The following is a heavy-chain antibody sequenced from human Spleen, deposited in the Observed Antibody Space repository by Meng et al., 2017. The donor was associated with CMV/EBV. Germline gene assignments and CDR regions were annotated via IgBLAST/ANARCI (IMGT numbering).Heavy chain of an antibody. J-gene: IGHJ3*02. D-gene: IGHD2-2*01. Sequence: GGSLRLSCAASGFTFDDYGMSWVRQAPGKGLEWVSGINWNGGSTGYADSVKGRFTISRDNAKNSLYLQMNSLRAEDTALYYCARGAPRVYCSSTSCYAFDIWGQGTMVTVSS. CDR3: ARGAPRVYCSSTSCYAFDI. V-gene: IGHV3-20*04. CDR2: INWNGGST. CDR1: GFTFDDYG.